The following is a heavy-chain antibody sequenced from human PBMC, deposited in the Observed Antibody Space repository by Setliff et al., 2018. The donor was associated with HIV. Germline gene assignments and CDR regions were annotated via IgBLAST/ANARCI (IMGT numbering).Heavy chain of an antibody. V-gene: IGHV1-2*06. CDR2: INPNSGVT. CDR3: ARSSYQQVDQKWVNWFDP. D-gene: IGHD3-16*02. CDR1: GDSFTNYA. J-gene: IGHJ5*02. Sequence: ASVKVSCKASGDSFTNYAVNWVRQAPGQGLEWMGRINPNSGVTNYTQKFQGRVAMTRDTSINAVYMELSRLTFGDTAVYYCARSSYQQVDQKWVNWFDPWGQGTLVTVSS.